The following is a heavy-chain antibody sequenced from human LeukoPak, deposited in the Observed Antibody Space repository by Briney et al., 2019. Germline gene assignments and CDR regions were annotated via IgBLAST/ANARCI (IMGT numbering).Heavy chain of an antibody. CDR1: GGSISSYY. Sequence: SETLSLTCTVSGGSISSYYWSWIRQPPGKGLEWIGRIYSSGTDYNPSLKSRVTMSADTSKNQFSLKLSSVTAADTAVYYCARSVRGAMSGYYYYMDVWGKGTTVTISS. CDR2: IYSSGT. V-gene: IGHV4-4*07. CDR3: ARSVRGAMSGYYYYMDV. J-gene: IGHJ6*03. D-gene: IGHD3-10*01.